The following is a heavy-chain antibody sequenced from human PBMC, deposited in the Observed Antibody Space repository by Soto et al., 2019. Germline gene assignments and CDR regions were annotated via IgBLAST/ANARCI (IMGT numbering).Heavy chain of an antibody. CDR2: IYSTENT. J-gene: IGHJ6*02. CDR1: GGSVSSNNYS. D-gene: IGHD6-6*01. V-gene: IGHV4-39*01. CDR3: ERGSSIAGLYYGMDV. Sequence: SETLSLTCTVSGGSVSSNNYSWGGLRPSPGKGLEWIGTIYSTENTYYHPPLLSRVTISVDTSMNEFSLRLSSVTAADTAVYYCERGSSIAGLYYGMDVWGQGTTVTVSS.